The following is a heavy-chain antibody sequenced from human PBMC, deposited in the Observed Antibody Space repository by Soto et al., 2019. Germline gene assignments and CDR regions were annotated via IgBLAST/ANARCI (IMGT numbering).Heavy chain of an antibody. CDR3: AREYYDFWSTTYSYYGMDV. D-gene: IGHD3-3*01. CDR1: GGSISRYY. Sequence: SETLSLTCTVSGGSISRYYWSWIRQPPGRGLEWIGNIYSSGSTNYNPSLKTRVTISVDTSKDQVSLNLNAVTAADSAVYYCAREYYDFWSTTYSYYGMDVWGQGTTVTVSS. J-gene: IGHJ6*02. V-gene: IGHV4-59*01. CDR2: IYSSGST.